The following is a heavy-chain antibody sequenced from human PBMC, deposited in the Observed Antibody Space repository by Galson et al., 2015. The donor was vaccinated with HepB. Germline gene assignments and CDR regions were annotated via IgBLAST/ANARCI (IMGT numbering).Heavy chain of an antibody. D-gene: IGHD3-10*01. CDR1: GFTFSNTW. J-gene: IGHJ4*02. V-gene: IGHV3-15*01. CDR2: IKSKTGGGTT. CDR3: TTASWFSY. Sequence: SLRLSCAASGFTFSNTWLNWVRQAPGKGLEWVGCIKSKTGGGTTDYAAPVKGRFTVSRADSKNTLYLQMNSLNTEDTAVYYCTTASWFSYWGQGTLVTGSS.